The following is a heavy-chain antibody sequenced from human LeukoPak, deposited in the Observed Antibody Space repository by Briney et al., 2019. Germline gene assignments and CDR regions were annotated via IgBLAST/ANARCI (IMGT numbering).Heavy chain of an antibody. CDR3: ARALLFGRGDWFDP. CDR1: GGTFISYA. J-gene: IGHJ5*02. Sequence: ASVNVSCKASGGTFISYAISWVRQAPGQGLEWMGGIIPIFGTANYAQKFQGRVTITADESTSTAYMELSSLRSEDTAVYYCARALLFGRGDWFDPWGQGTLVTVSS. V-gene: IGHV1-69*01. CDR2: IIPIFGTA. D-gene: IGHD3-16*01.